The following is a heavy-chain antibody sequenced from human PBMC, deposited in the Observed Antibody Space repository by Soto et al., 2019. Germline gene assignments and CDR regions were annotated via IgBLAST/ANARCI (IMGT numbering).Heavy chain of an antibody. J-gene: IGHJ1*01. CDR1: GDSVATSSYY. CDR2: VYYTGST. V-gene: IGHV4-39*01. D-gene: IGHD6-6*01. Sequence: PSETLSLTCTVSGDSVATSSYYWCWIRQTPGRGLEWIGTVYYTGSTYYNPSLNNRVTISVDTSRNQFSLKLNSVTAADTAVYYCASPPPLTVQSIEGELFQHWGPGTLVTVSS. CDR3: ASPPPLTVQSIEGELFQH.